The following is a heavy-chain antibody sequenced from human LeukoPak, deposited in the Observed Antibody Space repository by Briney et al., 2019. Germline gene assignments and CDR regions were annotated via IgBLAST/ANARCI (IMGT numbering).Heavy chain of an antibody. D-gene: IGHD5-18*01. Sequence: SETLSLTCAVSGGSISSTNWWSWVRQPPGKGLEWIGEISHSGSTNYNPSLKSRVTISMDKSKNQLSLKLNFVTAADTAVYYCARDRGGYTYSHDYWGQGTLVTVSS. CDR3: ARDRGGYTYSHDY. CDR1: GGSISSTNW. CDR2: ISHSGST. V-gene: IGHV4-4*02. J-gene: IGHJ4*02.